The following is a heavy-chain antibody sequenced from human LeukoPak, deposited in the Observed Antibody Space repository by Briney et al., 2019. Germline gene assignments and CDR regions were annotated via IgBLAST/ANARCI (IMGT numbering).Heavy chain of an antibody. Sequence: PGGSLRLSCAASGFTFSGFSMSWVRQSPTKGLEWVANIKQDGSERYYVDSVKGRVTISRDNAKNSLSLQMNSLRGEDTGMYYCERAGRHWHYVYWGQGTVVTVSS. J-gene: IGHJ4*02. CDR1: GFTFSGFS. CDR3: ERAGRHWHYVY. CDR2: IKQDGSER. D-gene: IGHD3-16*01. V-gene: IGHV3-7*01.